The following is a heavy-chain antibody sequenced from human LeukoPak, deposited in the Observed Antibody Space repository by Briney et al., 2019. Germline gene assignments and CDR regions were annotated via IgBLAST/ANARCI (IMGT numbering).Heavy chain of an antibody. CDR1: GFTFSSYD. J-gene: IGHJ6*02. CDR2: IGTAGDT. Sequence: GGSLRLSCAASGFTFSSYDMHWVRRATGKGLEWVSAIGTAGDTYYPGSVKGRFTISRENAKNSLYLQMNSLRAGDTAVYYCARAGGIAAAGTFGRYGMDVWGQGTTVTVSS. CDR3: ARAGGIAAAGTFGRYGMDV. D-gene: IGHD6-13*01. V-gene: IGHV3-13*01.